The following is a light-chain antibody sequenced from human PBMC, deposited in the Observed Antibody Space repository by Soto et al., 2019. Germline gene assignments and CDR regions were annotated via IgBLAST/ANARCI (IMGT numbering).Light chain of an antibody. CDR1: QSLFYSSTNRNY. CDR2: WAT. V-gene: IGKV4-1*01. CDR3: QQYFSTSMYT. J-gene: IGKJ2*01. Sequence: DIVMTQSPDSLAVSLGERATINCKSSQSLFYSSTNRNYLAWYQQKPGQPPKLLIYWATIRESGVPDRFSGSGSGTDFTLTISSLQAADVAVYFCQQYFSTSMYTFGQGTKLEIK.